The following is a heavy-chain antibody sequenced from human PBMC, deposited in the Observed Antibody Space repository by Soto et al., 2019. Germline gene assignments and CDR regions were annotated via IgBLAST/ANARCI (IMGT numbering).Heavy chain of an antibody. Sequence: SETLSLTCTVSCGSISSGDYYGSWIRQPPGKGLEWIGYIYYSGSTYYNPSLKSRVTISVDTSKNQFSLKLSSVTAADTAVYYCAREVGELPYFDYWGQGTLVTVSS. CDR1: CGSISSGDYY. CDR3: AREVGELPYFDY. D-gene: IGHD1-26*01. CDR2: IYYSGST. V-gene: IGHV4-30-4*01. J-gene: IGHJ4*02.